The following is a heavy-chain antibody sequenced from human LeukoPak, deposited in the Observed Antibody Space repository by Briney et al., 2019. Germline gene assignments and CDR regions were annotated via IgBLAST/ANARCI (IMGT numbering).Heavy chain of an antibody. CDR1: GGSISSYY. Sequence: SETLSLTCTVSGGSISSYYWSWIRQPPGKGLEWIGYIYYSGSTNYNPSLKSRVTISVDTSKNQFSLKLSSVTAADTAVYYCARGRGGSSGYTDYWGQGTLVTVSS. CDR3: ARGRGGSSGYTDY. D-gene: IGHD3-22*01. J-gene: IGHJ4*02. CDR2: IYYSGST. V-gene: IGHV4-59*08.